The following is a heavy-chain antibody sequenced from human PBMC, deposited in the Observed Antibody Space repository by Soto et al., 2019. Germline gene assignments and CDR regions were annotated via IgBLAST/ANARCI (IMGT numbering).Heavy chain of an antibody. V-gene: IGHV3-9*01. CDR3: AKGRRYYIAANWFDP. Sequence: ESGGGLVQPGRSLRLSCAASGFTFDDYAMHWVRQAPGKGLEWVSGISWNSGSIGYADSVKGRFTISRDNAKNSLYLQMNSLRAEDTALYYCAKGRRYYIAANWFDPWGQGTLVTVSS. CDR2: ISWNSGSI. CDR1: GFTFDDYA. J-gene: IGHJ5*02. D-gene: IGHD6-13*01.